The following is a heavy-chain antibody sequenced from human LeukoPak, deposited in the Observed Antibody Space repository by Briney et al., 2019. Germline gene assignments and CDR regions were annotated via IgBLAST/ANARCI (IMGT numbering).Heavy chain of an antibody. CDR1: GGSISSYY. V-gene: IGHV4-59*01. Sequence: SETLSLTCTVSGGSISSYYWSWIRQPPGKGLEWIGYIYYSGSTNYNPSLKGRVTISVDTSKNQFSLKLSSVTAADTAVYYCARGTYYDSSSPWGYWGQGTLVTVSS. D-gene: IGHD3-22*01. J-gene: IGHJ4*02. CDR3: ARGTYYDSSSPWGY. CDR2: IYYSGST.